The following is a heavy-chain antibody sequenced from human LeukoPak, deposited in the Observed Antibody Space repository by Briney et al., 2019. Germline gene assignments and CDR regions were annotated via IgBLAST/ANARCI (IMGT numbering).Heavy chain of an antibody. D-gene: IGHD3-10*01. Sequence: GGTLRLSCAASGFTFSSYGMSWVRQAPGKGLEWVSAISGSGGSTYYADSVKGRFTISRDNSKNTLYLQMNSLRAEDTAVYYCANAGDYYGSGSHFDYWGQGTLVTVSS. CDR1: GFTFSSYG. J-gene: IGHJ4*02. CDR2: ISGSGGST. CDR3: ANAGDYYGSGSHFDY. V-gene: IGHV3-23*01.